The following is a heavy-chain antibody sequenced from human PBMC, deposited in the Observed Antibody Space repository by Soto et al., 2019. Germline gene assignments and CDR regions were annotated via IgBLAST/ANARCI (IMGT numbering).Heavy chain of an antibody. Sequence: QAHLAQSGAEVKKPGSSVTVSCKASGGTFNSYGISWVRQAPGQGLDWMGVIIPLYGTVNYVQKFEGRVSITADKSTSTAYMDLNSLRSDDTAVYYCARVRVIRGVIPSHFGLWGQRTQVTVSS. CDR2: IIPLYGTV. CDR3: ARVRVIRGVIPSHFGL. V-gene: IGHV1-69*06. CDR1: GGTFNSYG. D-gene: IGHD3-10*01. J-gene: IGHJ4*02.